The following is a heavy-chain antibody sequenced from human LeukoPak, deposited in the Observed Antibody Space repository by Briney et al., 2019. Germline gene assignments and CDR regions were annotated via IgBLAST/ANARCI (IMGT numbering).Heavy chain of an antibody. CDR2: ISAKNGNT. J-gene: IGHJ4*02. CDR1: GYTFNSYG. V-gene: IGHV1-18*01. Sequence: ASVKVSCKASGYTFNSYGISWVRQAPGQGLEWMGWISAKNGNTNSAQKFQGRVTMTTDTSTSTAYMELRSLGSEDTAVYYCARGYYDSSGYYHLDYWGQGTLVTVSS. CDR3: ARGYYDSSGYYHLDY. D-gene: IGHD3-22*01.